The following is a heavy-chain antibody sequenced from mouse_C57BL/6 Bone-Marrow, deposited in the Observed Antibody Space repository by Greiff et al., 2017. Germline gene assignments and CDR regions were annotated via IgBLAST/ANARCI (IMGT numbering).Heavy chain of an antibody. D-gene: IGHD2-5*01. CDR1: GYTFTDYY. V-gene: IGHV1-75*01. J-gene: IGHJ4*01. CDR3: ARRGAFYSKTLYYAMDY. CDR2: IFPGSGST. Sequence: QVQLKESGPELVKPGASVKISCKASGYTFTDYYINWVKQRPGQGLEWIGWIFPGSGSTYYNEKFKGKATITVDKSSSTAYMLLSSLTSEDSAVYFCARRGAFYSKTLYYAMDYWGQGTSVTVSS.